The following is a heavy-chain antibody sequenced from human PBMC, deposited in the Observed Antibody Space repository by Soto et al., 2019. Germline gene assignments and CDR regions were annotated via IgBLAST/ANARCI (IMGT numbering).Heavy chain of an antibody. CDR2: INAGNGDT. CDR1: GYTFTTYP. J-gene: IGHJ4*02. CDR3: ARDWTNYDSSGPGDY. D-gene: IGHD3-22*01. V-gene: IGHV1-3*01. Sequence: ASVKVSCKASGYTFTTYPMHWVRQAPGQRLEWMGWINAGNGDTKYSQKFQGRVTITRDTSANTAYMELSSLRSEDTAVYYCARDWTNYDSSGPGDYWGQGTLVTVSS.